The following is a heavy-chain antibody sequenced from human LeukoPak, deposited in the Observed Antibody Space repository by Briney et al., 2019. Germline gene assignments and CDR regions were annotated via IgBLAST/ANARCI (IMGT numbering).Heavy chain of an antibody. CDR1: AFSVSNYW. CDR2: INSDGRNT. J-gene: IGHJ4*02. V-gene: IGHV3-74*01. D-gene: IGHD2-2*01. CDR3: AKDCSSTTCSASFEY. Sequence: GGSLRLSCTASAFSVSNYWMHWVRQAPGKGLIWVSRINSDGRNTGYADSVKGRFTISRDNADNTIYLHMNSLRVDDTAVYYCAKDCSSTTCSASFEYWGQGTLVTVSS.